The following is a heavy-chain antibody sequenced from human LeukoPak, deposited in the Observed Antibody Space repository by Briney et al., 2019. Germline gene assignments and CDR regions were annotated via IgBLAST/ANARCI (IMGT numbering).Heavy chain of an antibody. Sequence: SETLSLTCTVSGGSISSGNYYWSWIRQPAGKGLEWIGRFHTSGSTNYNPSLKSRVTISVDKSKNQFSLKLISVTAADTAVYYCARDDSSGWYGWGQGTLVTVSS. J-gene: IGHJ4*02. CDR1: GGSISSGNYY. V-gene: IGHV4-61*02. CDR2: FHTSGST. CDR3: ARDDSSGWYG. D-gene: IGHD6-19*01.